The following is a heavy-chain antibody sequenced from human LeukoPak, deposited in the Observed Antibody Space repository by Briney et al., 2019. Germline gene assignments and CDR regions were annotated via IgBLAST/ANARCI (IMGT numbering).Heavy chain of an antibody. V-gene: IGHV4-34*01. CDR3: ARAPRYFDWLPKPSFDY. D-gene: IGHD3-9*01. CDR2: INHSGST. CDR1: GGSFSGYY. Sequence: PSETLSLTCAVYGGSFSGYYLSWIRQPPGKGLDWIGEINHSGSTNYNQYLKSRVTISVDTSKNQFSLKLSSVTAADTAVYYCARAPRYFDWLPKPSFDYWGQGTLVTVSS. J-gene: IGHJ4*02.